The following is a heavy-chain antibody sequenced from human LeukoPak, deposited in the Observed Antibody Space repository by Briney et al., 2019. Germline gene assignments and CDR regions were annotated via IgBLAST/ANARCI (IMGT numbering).Heavy chain of an antibody. CDR1: GGSISSGGYS. CDR3: ARDIVVVPAAHEYNYYYYYMDV. V-gene: IGHV4-30-4*07. CDR2: IYYSGST. J-gene: IGHJ6*03. D-gene: IGHD2-2*01. Sequence: SQTLSLTCAVSGGSISSGGYSWSWIRQPPGKGLEWIGYIYYSGSTNYNPSLKSRVTISVDTSKNQFSLKLSSVTAADTAVYYCARDIVVVPAAHEYNYYYYYMDVWGKGTTVTVSS.